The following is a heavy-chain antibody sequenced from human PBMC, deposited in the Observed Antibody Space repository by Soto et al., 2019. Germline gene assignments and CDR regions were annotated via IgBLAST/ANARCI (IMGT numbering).Heavy chain of an antibody. J-gene: IGHJ4*02. V-gene: IGHV3-23*01. D-gene: IGHD5-12*01. Sequence: EVQLLESGGGLVQPGGSLRLSCAASGFTFSNYAMNWVRQAPGKGLEGVSTISSSSGSTYYAESVKGRFTISRDNSKNFLYLQMNSLRGDDTAVYYCAKVGSERYSGQHSDYWGQGTLVTISS. CDR2: ISSSSGST. CDR1: GFTFSNYA. CDR3: AKVGSERYSGQHSDY.